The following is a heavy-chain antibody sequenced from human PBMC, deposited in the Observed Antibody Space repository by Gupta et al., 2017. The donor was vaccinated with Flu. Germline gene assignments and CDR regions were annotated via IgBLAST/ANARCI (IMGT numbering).Heavy chain of an antibody. V-gene: IGHV3-15*01. D-gene: IGHD4-17*01. CDR3: TTDPQGTTVTSYSNYYYGMDV. CDR2: IKSKTDGGTT. Sequence: EVQLVESGGGLVKPGGSLRLSCAASGFTFSNAWMSWVRQAPGKGLEWVGRIKSKTDGGTTDYAAPVKGRFTISRDDSKNTLYLQMNSLKTEDTAVYYCTTDPQGTTVTSYSNYYYGMDVWGQGTTVTVSS. J-gene: IGHJ6*02. CDR1: GFTFSNAW.